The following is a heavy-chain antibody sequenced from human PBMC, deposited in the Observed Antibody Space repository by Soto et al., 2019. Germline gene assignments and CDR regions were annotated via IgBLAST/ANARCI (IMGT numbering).Heavy chain of an antibody. J-gene: IGHJ4*02. Sequence: QVQLQESGPGLVKPSETLSLTCTVSGGSVSSGSYYWSWIRQPPGKGLEWIGYIYYSGSTNYNPSLKRRVTISVDTSKNQFSLKLNSVTAADTAVYYCARRGVGASGAYFDYWGQGTLVTVSS. CDR1: GGSVSSGSYY. V-gene: IGHV4-61*01. CDR3: ARRGVGASGAYFDY. CDR2: IYYSGST. D-gene: IGHD1-26*01.